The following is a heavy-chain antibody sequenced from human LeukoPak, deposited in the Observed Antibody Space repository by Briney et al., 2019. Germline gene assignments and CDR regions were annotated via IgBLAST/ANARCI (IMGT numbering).Heavy chain of an antibody. J-gene: IGHJ4*02. D-gene: IGHD1-14*01. CDR2: MYKSGTT. V-gene: IGHV4-61*02. Sequence: PSQTLSLTCTVSGASIRGSITSGTYYWNWIRQPAGKGLEWIGRMYKSGTTINYNPSLKSRFTISVDTSKNQFSLNVTSVTAADTAVYYCARSTNRVDSWGQGTLVTVSS. CDR1: GASIRGSITSGTYY. CDR3: ARSTNRVDS.